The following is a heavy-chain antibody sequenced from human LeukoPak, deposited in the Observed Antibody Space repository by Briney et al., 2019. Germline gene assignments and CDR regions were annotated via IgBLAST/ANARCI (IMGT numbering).Heavy chain of an antibody. CDR1: GFTFSSYA. CDR3: ARDARRDDFLNY. D-gene: IGHD2-21*02. CDR2: ISYDGSNK. Sequence: PGGSLRLSCAASGFTFSSYAMHWVRQAPGKGLEWVAVISYDGSNKYYADSVKGRFTISRDNAKNSLYLQMNSLRAEDTAVYYCARDARRDDFLNYWGQGTLVTVSS. J-gene: IGHJ4*02. V-gene: IGHV3-30-3*01.